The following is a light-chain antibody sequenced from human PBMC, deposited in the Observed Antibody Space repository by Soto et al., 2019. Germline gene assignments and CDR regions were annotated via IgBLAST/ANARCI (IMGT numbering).Light chain of an antibody. CDR3: QQYSTYPWT. Sequence: DIQMTQSPSTLSASVGDRVAITCRACQTISTLLAWYQQRPGKAPNLLIYKASSLESGVPSRFSGSGSGTEFTLTISSLQPDDFATYYCQQYSTYPWTFGQGTTVDIK. CDR1: QTISTL. J-gene: IGKJ1*01. V-gene: IGKV1-5*03. CDR2: KAS.